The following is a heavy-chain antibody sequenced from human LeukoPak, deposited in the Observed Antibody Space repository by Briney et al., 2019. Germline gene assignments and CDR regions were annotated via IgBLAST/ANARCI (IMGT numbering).Heavy chain of an antibody. D-gene: IGHD4-17*01. J-gene: IGHJ4*02. V-gene: IGHV3-23*01. CDR3: AKDALGHTVTTRYFDY. CDR1: GFTFSSYA. Sequence: GGSLRLSCAASGFTFSSYAMSWVRQAPGKGLEWVSAISGSGGSTYYADSVKGRFTISRGNSKNTLYLQMNSLRAEDTAVYYCAKDALGHTVTTRYFDYWGQGTLVTVSS. CDR2: ISGSGGST.